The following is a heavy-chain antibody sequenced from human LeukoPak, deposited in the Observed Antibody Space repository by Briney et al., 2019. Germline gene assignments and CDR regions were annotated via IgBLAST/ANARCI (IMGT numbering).Heavy chain of an antibody. CDR3: ARAHFWAFDY. V-gene: IGHV3-48*02. Sequence: GGSLRLSCAASGFTFTTYTMSWVRQAPGKGPEWVSYISTSSSIMYYADSVKGRFTLSRDNAKNSLYLQMHRLRDEDTAVYSCARAHFWAFDYWGQGTLVTVSS. D-gene: IGHD3-3*02. CDR1: GFTFTTYT. CDR2: ISTSSSIM. J-gene: IGHJ4*02.